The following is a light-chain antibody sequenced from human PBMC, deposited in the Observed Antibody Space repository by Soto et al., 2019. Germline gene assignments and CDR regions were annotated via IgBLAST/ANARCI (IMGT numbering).Light chain of an antibody. CDR3: QHYNSYSEE. CDR1: QTIDSW. Sequence: DIQMTQSPSTLSASVGDRVTITCRASQTIDSWLAWYQQKPGKAPKLLIYKASTLKSGVPSRFSGSGSGTEFTLTISSLQPDDFATYYCQHYNSYSEEFGQGTKVDIK. CDR2: KAS. J-gene: IGKJ1*01. V-gene: IGKV1-5*03.